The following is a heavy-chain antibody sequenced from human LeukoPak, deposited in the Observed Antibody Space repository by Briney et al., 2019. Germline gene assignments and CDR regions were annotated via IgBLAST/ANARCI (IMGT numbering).Heavy chain of an antibody. CDR2: INPSGGST. D-gene: IGHD3-22*01. Sequence: EASVKVSCKASGYTFTSYYMHWVRQAPGQGLEWMGIINPSGGSTSYAQKFQGRVTMTRDTSTSTVYMELSSLRSEDTAVYYCARDLPIPVSGGYYPSYYFDYWGQGTLVPVSS. J-gene: IGHJ4*02. CDR3: ARDLPIPVSGGYYPSYYFDY. CDR1: GYTFTSYY. V-gene: IGHV1-46*01.